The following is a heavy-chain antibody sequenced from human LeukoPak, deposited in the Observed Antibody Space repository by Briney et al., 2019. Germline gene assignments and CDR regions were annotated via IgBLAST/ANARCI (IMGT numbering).Heavy chain of an antibody. CDR2: IHYSGST. V-gene: IGHV4-59*01. D-gene: IGHD2-2*01. CDR3: ARGTHALYYYYCMDV. J-gene: IGHJ6*03. CDR1: GGSISSYY. Sequence: SETLSLTCTVSGGSISSYYWSWIRQPPGKGLEWIGYIHYSGSTNYNPSLKSRVTISVDTSKNQFSLKLSSVAAADTAVYYCARGTHALYYYYCMDVWGKGTTVTVSS.